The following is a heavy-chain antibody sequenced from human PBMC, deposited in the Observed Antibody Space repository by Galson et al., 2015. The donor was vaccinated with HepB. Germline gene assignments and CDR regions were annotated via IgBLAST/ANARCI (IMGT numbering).Heavy chain of an antibody. D-gene: IGHD5-18*01. CDR3: ARETRGYSPAY. J-gene: IGHJ4*02. Sequence: SLRLSCAASGFTFSSYAMNWVRQAPDKGLEWVALITYDRSSKYYADSVKGRFTISGDDPKNTLYLQMNSLRPEDTAVYYCARETRGYSPAYWGQGALVTVSP. CDR2: ITYDRSSK. V-gene: IGHV3-30*04. CDR1: GFTFSSYA.